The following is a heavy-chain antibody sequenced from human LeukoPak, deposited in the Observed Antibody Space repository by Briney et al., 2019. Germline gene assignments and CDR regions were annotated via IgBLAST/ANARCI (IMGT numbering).Heavy chain of an antibody. Sequence: ASVKVSCKASGYTFTSYYMHWVRQAPGQGREWMGRINPNNGGTNYAQKFQGRVTMTGDTSISTAYMELSSLRSDDTAVYYCTRESGSYHGNDYWGQGTLVTVSS. J-gene: IGHJ4*02. D-gene: IGHD1-26*01. CDR2: INPNNGGT. CDR3: TRESGSYHGNDY. CDR1: GYTFTSYY. V-gene: IGHV1-2*06.